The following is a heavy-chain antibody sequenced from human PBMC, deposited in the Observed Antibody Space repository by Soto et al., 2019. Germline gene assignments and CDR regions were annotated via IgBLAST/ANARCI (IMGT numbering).Heavy chain of an antibody. V-gene: IGHV3-9*01. CDR2: IDWNSGSI. D-gene: IGHD1-26*01. J-gene: IGHJ6*02. CDR1: GFTFDDYA. CDR3: TKSRGSYFTSDGMDV. Sequence: EVQLVESGGGLVQPGRSLRLSCAASGFTFDDYAMHWVRQTPGKGLEWVSAIDWNSGSIVYADSVQGRFTISRDNAENSLYLQINSLRPEDTALYFCTKSRGSYFTSDGMDVWGQGTTVTCSS.